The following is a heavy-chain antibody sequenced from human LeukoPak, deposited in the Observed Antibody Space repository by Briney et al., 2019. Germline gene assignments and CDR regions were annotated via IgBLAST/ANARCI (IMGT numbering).Heavy chain of an antibody. CDR2: IIPIFGTA. CDR3: ARDPGIVVVVGARTFMPNWFDP. Sequence: SVKVSCTASGGTFSSYVISWVRQAPGQGLEWMGGIIPIFGTANYAQKFQGRVTITADESTSTAYMELSSLRSEDTAVYYCARDPGIVVVVGARTFMPNWFDPWGQGTLVTVSS. V-gene: IGHV1-69*01. CDR1: GGTFSSYV. J-gene: IGHJ5*02. D-gene: IGHD2-15*01.